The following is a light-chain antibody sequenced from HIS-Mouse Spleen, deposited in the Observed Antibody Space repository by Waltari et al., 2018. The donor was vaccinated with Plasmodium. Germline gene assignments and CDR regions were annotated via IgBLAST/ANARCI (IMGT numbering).Light chain of an antibody. Sequence: QSALTQPPSASGSPGQSVTISCTGTSSDGGGYHYVSGYQQHPGKAPKLMIYEVSKRPSGVPDRFSGSKSGNTASLTVSGLQAEDEADYYCSSYAGSNNLVFGGGTKLTVL. CDR3: SSYAGSNNLV. V-gene: IGLV2-8*01. CDR1: SSDGGGYHY. J-gene: IGLJ2*01. CDR2: EVS.